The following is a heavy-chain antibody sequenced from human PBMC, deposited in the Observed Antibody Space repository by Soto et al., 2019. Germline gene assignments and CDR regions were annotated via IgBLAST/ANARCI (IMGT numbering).Heavy chain of an antibody. CDR3: ARSTTRWLQLGFDY. D-gene: IGHD5-12*01. Sequence: SVKVSCKASGGTFSSYAISWVRQAPGQGLEWMGGIIPIFGTANYAQKFQGRVTITADESTSTAYTELSSLRSEDTAVYYCARSTTRWLQLGFDYWGQGTLVTVSS. CDR1: GGTFSSYA. CDR2: IIPIFGTA. V-gene: IGHV1-69*13. J-gene: IGHJ4*02.